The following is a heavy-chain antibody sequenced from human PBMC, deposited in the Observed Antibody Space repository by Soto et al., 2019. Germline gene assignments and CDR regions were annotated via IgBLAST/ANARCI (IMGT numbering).Heavy chain of an antibody. J-gene: IGHJ4*02. D-gene: IGHD3-16*01. CDR1: GFSLSPYW. CDR3: ARDLGGPDY. CDR2: LSSDGFGA. Sequence: GGSLRLSCGASGFSLSPYWIHWVRQVPGRGLEWVARLSSDGFGAAYADSVKGRFFISRDIARNTLSLQMNSLRADDTAVYYCARDLGGPDYWGRGTSVTVSS. V-gene: IGHV3-74*03.